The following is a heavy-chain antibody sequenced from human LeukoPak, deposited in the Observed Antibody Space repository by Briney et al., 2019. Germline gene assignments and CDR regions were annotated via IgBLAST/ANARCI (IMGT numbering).Heavy chain of an antibody. CDR3: ARDRTAANWYFDL. CDR1: GGSISSSSYY. D-gene: IGHD1-1*01. CDR2: IYYSGST. V-gene: IGHV4-39*07. Sequence: PSETLSLTCSVSGGSISSSSYYWGWIRQPPGKGLEGIGSIYYSGSTDYSPSLKSRVAISIDTSKNQFSLRLSSVTAADTAVYYCARDRTAANWYFDLWGPGTLVTVSS. J-gene: IGHJ2*01.